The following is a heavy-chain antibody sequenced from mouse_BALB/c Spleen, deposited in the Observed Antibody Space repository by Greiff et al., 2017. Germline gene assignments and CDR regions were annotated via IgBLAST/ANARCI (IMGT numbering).Heavy chain of an antibody. CDR2: INPYNGDT. D-gene: IGHD2-1*01. V-gene: IGHV1-37*01. CDR3: GKGDYYGNYALAY. J-gene: IGHJ3*01. Sequence: VQLQQSGPELVKPGASVKISCKASGYSFTGYFMNLVKQSHGKSLEWIGRINPYNGDTVYNQKFKGKATLTVDKSSSTAHMELLSLTSEDSAVYYCGKGDYYGNYALAYWGQGTLVTVSA. CDR1: GYSFTGYF.